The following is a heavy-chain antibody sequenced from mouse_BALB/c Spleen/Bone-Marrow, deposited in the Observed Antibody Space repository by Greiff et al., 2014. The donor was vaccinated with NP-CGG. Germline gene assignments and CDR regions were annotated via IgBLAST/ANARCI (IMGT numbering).Heavy chain of an antibody. CDR2: IRNKANGYTT. CDR1: GFTFTDYY. Sequence: EVKLEESGGGLVQPGGSLRLSCATSGFTFTDYYMSWVRQPPGKALEWLGFIRNKANGYTTEYSASVKGRFTISRDNSRSILYLQMNTLRAEDSATYYCARDDYYAMDYWGQGTSVTVSS. V-gene: IGHV7-3*02. CDR3: ARDDYYAMDY. J-gene: IGHJ4*01.